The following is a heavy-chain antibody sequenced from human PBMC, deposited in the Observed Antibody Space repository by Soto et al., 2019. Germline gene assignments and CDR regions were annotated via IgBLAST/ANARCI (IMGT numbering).Heavy chain of an antibody. J-gene: IGHJ4*02. Sequence: SETLSLTCNVSGVSINSAGYYWSWIRHHPGRGLEWIGYIFYSGSAYYNPSLKSRATLSVDRSKSQFSLNLNSVTAADTAIYYCARASRTNGLIFDPWGQGILVTVSS. D-gene: IGHD6-13*01. V-gene: IGHV4-31*03. CDR2: IFYSGSA. CDR1: GVSINSAGYY. CDR3: ARASRTNGLIFDP.